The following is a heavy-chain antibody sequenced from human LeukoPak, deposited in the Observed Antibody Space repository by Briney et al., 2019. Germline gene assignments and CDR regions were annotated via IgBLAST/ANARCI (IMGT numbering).Heavy chain of an antibody. CDR1: GFTFSSYS. CDR2: ISSSSSYI. Sequence: GGSLRLSCAASGFTFSSYSMNWVRQAPGKGLEWVSSISSSSSYIYYADSVKGRFTISRDNAKNSLYLQMNSLRAEDTAVYYCARAKQEGSSWYSGAFDIWGQGTMVTVSS. V-gene: IGHV3-21*01. J-gene: IGHJ3*02. D-gene: IGHD6-13*01. CDR3: ARAKQEGSSWYSGAFDI.